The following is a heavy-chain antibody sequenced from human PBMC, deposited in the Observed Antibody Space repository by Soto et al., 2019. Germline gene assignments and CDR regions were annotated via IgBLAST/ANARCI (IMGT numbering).Heavy chain of an antibody. D-gene: IGHD2-8*01. CDR2: IWYDGSNK. CDR3: ARDVERDGTWYYFDY. V-gene: IGHV3-33*01. Sequence: QVQLVESGGGVVQPGRSLRLSCAASGFTFSSYGMHWVRQAPGKGLEWVAVIWYDGSNKYYADSVKGRLTISRDNSKNRLYLQMNSLRAEDRAVYYCARDVERDGTWYYFDYWGQGALVAVSS. CDR1: GFTFSSYG. J-gene: IGHJ4*02.